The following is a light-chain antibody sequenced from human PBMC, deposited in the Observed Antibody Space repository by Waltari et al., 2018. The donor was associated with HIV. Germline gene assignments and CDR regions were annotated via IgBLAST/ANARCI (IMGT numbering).Light chain of an antibody. CDR2: AVR. V-gene: IGLV2-14*03. J-gene: IGLJ2*01. CDR3: SSYTRQISVA. CDR1: SDDIGDYNH. Sequence: QSALTQPPSVSGSPGQSITITCTGTSDDIGDYNHVSWYQQYIDEPPKLLMFAVRNRPSGVSGRFSASKSGNTASLTITALQSYDEAIYYCSSYTRQISVAFGGGTRVTV.